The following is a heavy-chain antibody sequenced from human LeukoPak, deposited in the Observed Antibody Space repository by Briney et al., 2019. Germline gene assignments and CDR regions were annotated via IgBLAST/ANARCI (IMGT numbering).Heavy chain of an antibody. Sequence: SETLSLTCTVSGGSVTDYYWSWIRQSPGKGLEWIGYIYYTGTSYNPSLKSRVTISADTSKNQFSLKLISVTAADTAVYYCASRKLGNNYWGQGTLVTVSS. V-gene: IGHV4-59*02. D-gene: IGHD7-27*01. J-gene: IGHJ4*02. CDR2: IYYTGT. CDR1: GGSVTDYY. CDR3: ASRKLGNNY.